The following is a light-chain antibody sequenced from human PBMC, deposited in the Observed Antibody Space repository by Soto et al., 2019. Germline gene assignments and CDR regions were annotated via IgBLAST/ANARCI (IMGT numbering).Light chain of an antibody. CDR3: QKANSFPIT. J-gene: IGKJ5*01. V-gene: IGKV1-12*01. CDR1: QDITRW. Sequence: DIPMTQSPSSVSASVGDRVTITCRASQDITRWLAWDQHKPGKAPKLLIYAASSLQSGGPPRFSGRGYGTDFSLTIRSLQPDDFAPFYCQKANSFPITFGRGPRLEIK. CDR2: AAS.